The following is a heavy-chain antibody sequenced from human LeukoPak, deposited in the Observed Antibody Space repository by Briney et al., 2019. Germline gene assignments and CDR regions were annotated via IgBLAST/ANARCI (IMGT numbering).Heavy chain of an antibody. CDR1: GFTFSDYY. J-gene: IGHJ4*02. D-gene: IGHD3-22*01. Sequence: PGGSLRLSCAASGFTFSDYYMSWIRQAPGKGLEWVSYISSSGSTIYYADSVKGRFTISRGNAKNSLYLQMNSLRAEDTAVYYCARERPTYYYDSSGYPLGYWGQGTLVTVSS. CDR3: ARERPTYYYDSSGYPLGY. CDR2: ISSSGSTI. V-gene: IGHV3-11*01.